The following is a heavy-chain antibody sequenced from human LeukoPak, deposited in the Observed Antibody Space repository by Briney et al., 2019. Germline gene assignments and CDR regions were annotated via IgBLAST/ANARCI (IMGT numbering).Heavy chain of an antibody. CDR1: GGSISSSNW. CDR3: ARPVNYYGSFDY. Sequence: SETLSLTCAVSGGSISSSNWWSWVRQPPGKGLEWIGEIYHTGSTYYNPSLKSRVTISVDTSKNQFSLKLSSVTAADTAVYYCARPVNYYGSFDYWGQGTLVTVSS. J-gene: IGHJ4*02. CDR2: IYHTGST. V-gene: IGHV4-4*02. D-gene: IGHD3-10*01.